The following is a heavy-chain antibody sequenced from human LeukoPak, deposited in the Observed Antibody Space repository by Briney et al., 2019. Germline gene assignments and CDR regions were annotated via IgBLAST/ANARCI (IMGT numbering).Heavy chain of an antibody. D-gene: IGHD1-26*01. Sequence: SETLSLTCTVSGGSINSYYCGWVRQAAGKGLEWIGRIYTTGTTYYSPSLKSRLTMSVDTSKNQFSLNLRSVTAADTALYYCGRQGYTAAYYFLDYWSQGTLVTVSS. CDR3: GRQGYTAAYYFLDY. V-gene: IGHV4-4*07. CDR2: IYTTGTT. CDR1: GGSINSYY. J-gene: IGHJ4*02.